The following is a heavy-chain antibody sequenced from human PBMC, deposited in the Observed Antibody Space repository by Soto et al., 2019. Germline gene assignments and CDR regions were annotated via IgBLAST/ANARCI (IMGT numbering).Heavy chain of an antibody. CDR2: IYRGGST. CDR3: SRNGDWNFDY. Sequence: PSETLSLTCAVSGGSISGGKWWSWVRQPPGKGLEWIGEIYRGGSTSYNPSLKSRVTISVDKSKNHFSLKLSSVTAADTAVYYCSRNGDWNFDYWGQGTLVTVSS. J-gene: IGHJ4*02. CDR1: GGSISGGKW. D-gene: IGHD4-17*01. V-gene: IGHV4-4*02.